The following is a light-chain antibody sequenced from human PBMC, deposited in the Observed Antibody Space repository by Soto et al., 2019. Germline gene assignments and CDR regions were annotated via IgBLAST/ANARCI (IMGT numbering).Light chain of an antibody. CDR1: SSDVGGYNY. CDR3: SSYAGSSNV. V-gene: IGLV2-8*01. Sequence: QSALTQPPSVSGSPGQSVAISCTGTSSDVGGYNYVSWYQQHPGKAPKLMIYEVNKRHSGVPDRFSGSKSGNTASLTVSGLQAEDEADYYCSSYAGSSNVFGTGTKVTVL. J-gene: IGLJ1*01. CDR2: EVN.